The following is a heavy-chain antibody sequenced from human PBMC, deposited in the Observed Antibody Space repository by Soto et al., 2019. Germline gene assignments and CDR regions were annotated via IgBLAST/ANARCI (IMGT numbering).Heavy chain of an antibody. CDR3: AKDESSSGWSYHFDY. CDR2: ISYDGSNK. Sequence: PGGSLRLSCAASGFTFGSYAMHWVRQSPGKGLEWVAVISYDGSNKYYTDSVKGRFTFSRDNSKNTLYLQMNSLSTEDTAVYYCAKDESSSGWSYHFDYWGQGTLVTVSS. D-gene: IGHD6-19*01. J-gene: IGHJ4*02. V-gene: IGHV3-30*18. CDR1: GFTFGSYA.